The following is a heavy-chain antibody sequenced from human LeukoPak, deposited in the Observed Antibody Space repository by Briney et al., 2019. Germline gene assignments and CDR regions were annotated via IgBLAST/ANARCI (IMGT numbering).Heavy chain of an antibody. CDR1: GFTFSAYA. Sequence: GGSLRLSCAASGFTFSAYAMTWVRQAPGKGLEWVSGISGSGSGGNTYYADSVNGRFTISRDNSKNTLCLQLNTLRAEDTAVYYCARGYGAEPSGYFDPWGRGTLVTVSS. V-gene: IGHV3-23*01. D-gene: IGHD4-17*01. CDR3: ARGYGAEPSGYFDP. J-gene: IGHJ2*01. CDR2: ISGSGSGGNT.